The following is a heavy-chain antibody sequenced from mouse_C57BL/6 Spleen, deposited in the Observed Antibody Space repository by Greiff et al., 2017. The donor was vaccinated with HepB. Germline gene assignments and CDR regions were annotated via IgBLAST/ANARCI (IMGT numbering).Heavy chain of an antibody. Sequence: EVQGVESGGGLVQPKGSLKLSCAASGFSFNTYAMNWVRQAPGKGLEWVARIRSKSNNYATYYADSVKDRFTISRDDSESMLYLQMNNLKTEDTAMYYCVREYGSSYSLFDYWGQGTTLTVSS. D-gene: IGHD1-1*01. V-gene: IGHV10-1*01. CDR1: GFSFNTYA. CDR2: IRSKSNNYAT. CDR3: VREYGSSYSLFDY. J-gene: IGHJ2*01.